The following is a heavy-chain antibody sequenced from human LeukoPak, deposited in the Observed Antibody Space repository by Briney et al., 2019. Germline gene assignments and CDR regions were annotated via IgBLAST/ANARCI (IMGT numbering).Heavy chain of an antibody. V-gene: IGHV4-61*02. J-gene: IGHJ4*02. CDR2: IYTSGST. D-gene: IGHD6-13*01. CDR1: GGSISSGSYY. CDR3: ARGRRQLVRSWGY. Sequence: SETLSLTCTVSGGSISSGSYYWSWIRQPAGKGLEWIGRIYTSGSTNYNPSLKSRVTISVDTSKNQFSLKLSSVTAADTAVYYCARGRRQLVRSWGYWGRGTLVTVSS.